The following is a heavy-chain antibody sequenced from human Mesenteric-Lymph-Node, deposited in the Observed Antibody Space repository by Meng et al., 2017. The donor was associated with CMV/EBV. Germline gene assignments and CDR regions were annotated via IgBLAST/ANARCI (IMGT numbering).Heavy chain of an antibody. J-gene: IGHJ6*02. CDR2: INGGMSTT. Sequence: GESLKISCAASGFTFSDYWMHWVRQAPGKGLVWVSRINGGMSTTTYAESVKGRFTISRDNAKDTLYLQMNSLRAEDTAVYYCARDDYYGSGRGMDVWGQGTTVTVSS. CDR1: GFTFSDYW. V-gene: IGHV3-74*01. CDR3: ARDDYYGSGRGMDV. D-gene: IGHD3-10*01.